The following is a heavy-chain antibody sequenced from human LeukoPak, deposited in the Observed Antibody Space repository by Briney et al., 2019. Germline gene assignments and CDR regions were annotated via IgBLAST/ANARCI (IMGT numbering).Heavy chain of an antibody. CDR3: TTDRGIAVRPLFDF. CDR2: IKSKADGGTT. V-gene: IGHV3-15*01. J-gene: IGHJ4*02. CDR1: GFTFNNAW. Sequence: GGSLRLSCTASGFTFNNAWMGWVRQAPGKGLELVGRIKSKADGGTTDYAAPAKGRFTISRDDSKNTLSLQMNSLKTEDTAMYYCTTDRGIAVRPLFDFWGQGTLVTVSA. D-gene: IGHD6-6*01.